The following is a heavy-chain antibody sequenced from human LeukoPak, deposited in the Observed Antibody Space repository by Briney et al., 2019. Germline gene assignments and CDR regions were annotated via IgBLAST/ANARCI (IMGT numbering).Heavy chain of an antibody. J-gene: IGHJ4*02. CDR3: ARRYYYDSSGYYSLAFDY. V-gene: IGHV3-74*01. Sequence: GGSLRLSCAASGFTFDDYGMSWVRQAPGKGLVWVSRINSDGSSTSYADSVKGRFTISRDNAKNTLYLQMNSLRAEDTAVYYCARRYYYDSSGYYSLAFDYWGQGTLVTVSS. D-gene: IGHD3-22*01. CDR2: INSDGSST. CDR1: GFTFDDYG.